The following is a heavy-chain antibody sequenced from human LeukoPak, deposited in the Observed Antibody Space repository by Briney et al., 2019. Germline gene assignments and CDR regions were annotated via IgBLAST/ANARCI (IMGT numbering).Heavy chain of an antibody. CDR1: GGSISSYY. CDR2: IYYSGST. J-gene: IGHJ4*02. D-gene: IGHD1-26*01. CDR3: ARDVMGATAWDY. V-gene: IGHV4-59*01. Sequence: SETLSLTCTVSGGSISSYYWSWIRQPPGKELEWIGYIYYSGSTNYNPSLKSRVTISVDTSTNQFSLKLSSVTAADTAVYYCARDVMGATAWDYWGQGTLVTVSS.